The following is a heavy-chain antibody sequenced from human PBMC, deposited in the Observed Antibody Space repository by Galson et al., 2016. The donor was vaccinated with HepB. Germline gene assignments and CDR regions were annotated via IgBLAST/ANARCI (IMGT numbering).Heavy chain of an antibody. CDR1: GFTFSNYA. D-gene: IGHD3-10*02. J-gene: IGHJ6*02. CDR2: INNNDDST. Sequence: SLRLSCAASGFTFSNYAMTWVRQARGKGLEWISTINNNDDSTYYADSVQGRFTISRDKSKNTLFLQMNSLRAEDTAVYYCAKDWSTTTCVQGCLDVWGQGTTVTVSS. V-gene: IGHV3-23*01. CDR3: AKDWSTTTCVQGCLDV.